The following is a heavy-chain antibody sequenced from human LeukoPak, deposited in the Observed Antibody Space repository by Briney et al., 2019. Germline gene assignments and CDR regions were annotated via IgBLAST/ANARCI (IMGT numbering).Heavy chain of an antibody. CDR1: SGSISSYY. Sequence: SETLSLTCTVSSGSISSYYWSWIGQPRGKGLEWIGRIYTSGSTNYNPSLKSRVTISVDTSKNQFSLKLSSVTAADTAVYYCVRDPSSDAFDIWGQGTMVTVSS. V-gene: IGHV4-4*08. CDR2: IYTSGST. D-gene: IGHD6-25*01. CDR3: VRDPSSDAFDI. J-gene: IGHJ3*02.